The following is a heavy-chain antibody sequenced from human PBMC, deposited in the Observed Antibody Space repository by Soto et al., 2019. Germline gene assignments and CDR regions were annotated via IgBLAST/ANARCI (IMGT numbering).Heavy chain of an antibody. CDR1: GYTFTSYG. D-gene: IGHD3-9*01. J-gene: IGHJ3*02. CDR2: ISAYNGNT. CDR3: ARDRNYDILTGYYDAFDI. V-gene: IGHV1-18*01. Sequence: GESLKISCKASGYTFTSYGISWVRQAPGQGLEWMGWISAYNGNTNYAQKLQGRVTMTTDTSTSTTYMELRSLRSDDTAVYYCARDRNYDILTGYYDAFDIWGQGTMVTVSS.